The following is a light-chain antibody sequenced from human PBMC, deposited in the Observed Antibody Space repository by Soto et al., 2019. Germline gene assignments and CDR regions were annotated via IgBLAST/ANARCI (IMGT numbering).Light chain of an antibody. CDR2: AAS. V-gene: IGKV1-6*01. Sequence: AIPLTQSPSSLSASVGDRVTITCRASQAIRTALGWYQQKPGKVPKLLIYAASTLQSGVPSRFRGSGSGTDFTLTISSLQPEDFATYYCLLDFGYFWAFGQGTKVEI. CDR1: QAIRTA. J-gene: IGKJ1*01. CDR3: LLDFGYFWA.